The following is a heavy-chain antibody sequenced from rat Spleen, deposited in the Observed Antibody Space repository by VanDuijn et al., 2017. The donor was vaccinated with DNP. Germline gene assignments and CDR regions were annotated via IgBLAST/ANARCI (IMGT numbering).Heavy chain of an antibody. J-gene: IGHJ3*01. D-gene: IGHD1-2*01. CDR2: ISTSGGST. CDR3: ARSDSYGFPY. Sequence: EVQVLESGGGLVQPGRSLKLSCAASGFTFSDYNMAWVRQAPKKGLEWVATISTSGGSTYYRDSVKGRFTISRDNAKSTLYLQMDSLRSEDTATYYCARSDSYGFPYWGQGTLVTVSS. V-gene: IGHV5-7*01. CDR1: GFTFSDYN.